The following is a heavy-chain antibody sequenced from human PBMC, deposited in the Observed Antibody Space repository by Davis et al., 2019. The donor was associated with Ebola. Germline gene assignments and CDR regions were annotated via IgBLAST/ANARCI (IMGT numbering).Heavy chain of an antibody. CDR1: GFTFDDYA. V-gene: IGHV3-9*01. CDR3: ARDSPSVGFGMDV. D-gene: IGHD4-23*01. CDR2: ISWNSGSI. Sequence: SLKISCAASGFTFDDYAMHWVRQAPGKGLEWVSGISWNSGSIGYADSVKGRFTISRDNAKNSLYLQMNSLRAEDTAVYYCARDSPSVGFGMDVWGQGTMVTVSS. J-gene: IGHJ6*02.